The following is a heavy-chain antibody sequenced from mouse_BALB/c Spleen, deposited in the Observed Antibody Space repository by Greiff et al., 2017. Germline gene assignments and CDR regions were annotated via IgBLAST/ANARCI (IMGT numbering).Heavy chain of an antibody. J-gene: IGHJ4*01. CDR2: IYPGSGST. V-gene: IGHV1S22*01. CDR3: TRGDYGSSHYAMDY. CDR1: GYTFTSYW. D-gene: IGHD1-1*01. Sequence: LQQPGSELVRPGASVKLSCKASGYTFTSYWMHWVKQRHGQGLEWIGNIYPGSGSTNYDEKFKSKGTLTVDTSSSTAYMHLSSLTSEDSAVYYCTRGDYGSSHYAMDYWGQGTSVTVSS.